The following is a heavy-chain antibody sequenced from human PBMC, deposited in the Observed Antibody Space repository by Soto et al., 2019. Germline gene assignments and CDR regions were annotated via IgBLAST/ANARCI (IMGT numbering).Heavy chain of an antibody. D-gene: IGHD3-3*01. CDR2: ISGSGAGT. Sequence: GGSLRLSCTASGFTFSTSAMSWVRQAPGRGLEWVSGISGSGAGTYYADSVKGRFTISRDNSKNTLYLQMSGLRAQDAAVYYAAKGPTFFGAVISFDYYYGMYVWGQGTPVTVSS. CDR3: AKGPTFFGAVISFDYYYGMYV. CDR1: GFTFSTSA. J-gene: IGHJ6*01. V-gene: IGHV3-23*01.